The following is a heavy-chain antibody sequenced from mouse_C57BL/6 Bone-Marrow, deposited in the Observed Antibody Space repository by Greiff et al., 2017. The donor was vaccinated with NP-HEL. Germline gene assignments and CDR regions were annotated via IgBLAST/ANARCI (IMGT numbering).Heavy chain of an antibody. CDR2: IDPSDSYT. V-gene: IGHV1-59*01. J-gene: IGHJ2*01. CDR3: ARYGPYFDY. CDR1: GYTFTSYW. D-gene: IGHD1-1*02. Sequence: QVQLQQSGAELVRPGTSVKLSCKASGYTFTSYWMHWVKQRPGQGLEWIGVIDPSDSYTNYNQKFKGKATLTVDTSSSTAYMQLSSLTSEDSAVYYCARYGPYFDYWGQGTTLTVSS.